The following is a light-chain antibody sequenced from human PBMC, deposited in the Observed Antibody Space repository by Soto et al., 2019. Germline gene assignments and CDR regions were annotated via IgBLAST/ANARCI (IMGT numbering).Light chain of an antibody. Sequence: IQLTKTQNTLSASVGDIVTITYRASQGIRSALAWYQQKPGKAPKVLIYDASRLESGVPSRFSGSGSGTDFTLTITSLQSEDFAIYYCQQFHTYPPIPVGQGTRPAIK. CDR2: DAS. J-gene: IGKJ5*01. V-gene: IGKV1-13*02. CDR1: QGIRSA. CDR3: QQFHTYPPIP.